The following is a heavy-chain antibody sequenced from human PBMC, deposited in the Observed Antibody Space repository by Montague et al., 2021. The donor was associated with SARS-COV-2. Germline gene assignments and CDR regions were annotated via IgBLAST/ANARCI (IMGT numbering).Heavy chain of an antibody. CDR3: ARLGITLGGVIVIRYYFDF. D-gene: IGHD3-16*02. Sequence: SETLSLTCTFSGASRSTKNYNWGWIRQPPGKGLEWIGSISYSATSYSNPSLKSQVTMSVDTSRNQLSLNLSSVTVADTAVYYCARLGITLGGVIVIRYYFDFWGQGTLVTVSS. CDR2: ISYSATS. V-gene: IGHV4-39*01. J-gene: IGHJ4*02. CDR1: GASRSTKNYN.